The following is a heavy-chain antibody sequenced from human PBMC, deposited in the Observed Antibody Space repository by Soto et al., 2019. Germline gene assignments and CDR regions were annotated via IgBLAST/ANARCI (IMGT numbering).Heavy chain of an antibody. V-gene: IGHV1-18*01. CDR2: ISAYNGNT. J-gene: IGHJ3*02. Sequence: QVQLVQSGAEVKKPGASVKVSCKASGYTFTSYGISWVRQAPGQGLEWMGWISAYNGNTNYAQKLQGRVTMTTDTSTSTAYMELRSLRSDDTAVYYCARIDEDIVVVPAAIGGAFDIWGQGRMVTVSS. CDR1: GYTFTSYG. CDR3: ARIDEDIVVVPAAIGGAFDI. D-gene: IGHD2-2*01.